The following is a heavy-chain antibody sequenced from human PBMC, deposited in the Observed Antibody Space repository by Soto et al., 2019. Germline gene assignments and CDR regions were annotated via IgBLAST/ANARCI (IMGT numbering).Heavy chain of an antibody. CDR2: IGAAGDT. CDR3: ARGKPSSRYYYYCGMEV. V-gene: IGHV3-13*01. Sequence: GGSLILSCAASGFTFSSYDMHWPRQATGNGLEWVSAIGAAGDTYYAGSVKGRFPICRENAKNSLYLQMNSVRAGDTAVYYCARGKPSSRYYYYCGMEVWAQGTTATVAS. J-gene: IGHJ6*02. CDR1: GFTFSSYD. D-gene: IGHD6-13*01.